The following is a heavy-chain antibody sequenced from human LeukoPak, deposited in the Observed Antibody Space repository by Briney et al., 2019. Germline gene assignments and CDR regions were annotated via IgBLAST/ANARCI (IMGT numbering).Heavy chain of an antibody. J-gene: IGHJ4*02. CDR1: GFTFSSYW. Sequence: GGSLRLSCAASGFTFSSYWMHWVRQAPGKGLVWVSRINSDGSSTSYADSVKGRFTISRDNAKNTLYLQMNSLRAEDTAVYYCARDYTYYYGSGPGSSGIDYWGQGTLVTVSP. D-gene: IGHD3-10*01. V-gene: IGHV3-74*01. CDR3: ARDYTYYYGSGPGSSGIDY. CDR2: INSDGSST.